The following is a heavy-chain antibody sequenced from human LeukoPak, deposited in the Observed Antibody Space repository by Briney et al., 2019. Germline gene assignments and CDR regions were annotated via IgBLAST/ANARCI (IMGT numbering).Heavy chain of an antibody. V-gene: IGHV3-48*01. Sequence: GGSLRLSCAASGFTFSSYSMNWVRQAPGKGLEWVSYISSSSRTIYYADSVKGRFTISRDNAKNSLYLQMNSLRAEDTAVYYCARDSIFGVVIANYYYMDVWGKGTTVTVSS. CDR1: GFTFSSYS. J-gene: IGHJ6*03. CDR3: ARDSIFGVVIANYYYMDV. CDR2: ISSSSRTI. D-gene: IGHD3-3*02.